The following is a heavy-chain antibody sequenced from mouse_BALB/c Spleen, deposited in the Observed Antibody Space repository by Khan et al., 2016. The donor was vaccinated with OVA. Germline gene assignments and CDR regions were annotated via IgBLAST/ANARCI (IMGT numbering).Heavy chain of an antibody. CDR2: ILPGSGIT. CDR3: ARSSPYYRFFFDY. J-gene: IGHJ2*01. V-gene: IGHV1-9*01. D-gene: IGHD2-14*01. Sequence: QVQLQQSGAELMKPGASVKISCKATGYTFSSCWIEWVKQRPGHGLEWIGEILPGSGITNYNEKVKGKATFTADTSSNTAYIQLSSLTSEDSAVYYCARSSPYYRFFFDYWGQGTTLTGPS. CDR1: GYTFSSCW.